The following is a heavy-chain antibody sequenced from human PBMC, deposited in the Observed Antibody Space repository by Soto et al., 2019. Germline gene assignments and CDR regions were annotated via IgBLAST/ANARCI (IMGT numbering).Heavy chain of an antibody. D-gene: IGHD3-10*01. CDR2: IYYSGSA. V-gene: IGHV4-30-4*01. Sequence: SETLSLTCTVSGGSISSSDSYWTWIRQPPGEGLEWIGYIYYSGSAYYNPSLKSRLSMSVDTSKNQFSLRLSSVTAADTAVYYCARTYYYGSGSADYWGQGTLVT. CDR1: GGSISSSDSY. CDR3: ARTYYYGSGSADY. J-gene: IGHJ4*02.